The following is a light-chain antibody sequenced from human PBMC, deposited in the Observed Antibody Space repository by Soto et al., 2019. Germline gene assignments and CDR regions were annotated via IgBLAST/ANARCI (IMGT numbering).Light chain of an antibody. CDR1: QSVKSTY. V-gene: IGKV3-20*01. Sequence: EIVLTQSPGTLSLSPGERATLSCRASQSVKSTYLVWYQQKPGLAPRLLIYGASSRATCIPDRFSGSVSGTDFTLTISRLEPEDFAVYYGQQYGSSPLTFGGGTNVENK. CDR3: QQYGSSPLT. CDR2: GAS. J-gene: IGKJ4*01.